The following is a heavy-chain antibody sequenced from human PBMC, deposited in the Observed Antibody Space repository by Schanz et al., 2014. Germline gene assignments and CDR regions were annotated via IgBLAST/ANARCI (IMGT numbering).Heavy chain of an antibody. J-gene: IGHJ4*02. CDR2: ISSSSSYI. CDR1: GFTFSSYG. D-gene: IGHD2-2*01. CDR3: ARRASCSRIGCPFDS. Sequence: EVQLVESGGGLVQPGRSLRLSCAASGFTFSSYGMHWVRQAPGKGLEWVSSISSSSSYIYYADSVKGRFTISRDNAKNSLYLQMNSLKTEDTAMYYCARRASCSRIGCPFDSWGQGTLVTVSS. V-gene: IGHV3-21*04.